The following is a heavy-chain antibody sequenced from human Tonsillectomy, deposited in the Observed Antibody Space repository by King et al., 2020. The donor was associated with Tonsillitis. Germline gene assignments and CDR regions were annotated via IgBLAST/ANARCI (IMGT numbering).Heavy chain of an antibody. CDR1: GGSISSSSHY. V-gene: IGHV4-39*01. J-gene: IGHJ6*03. CDR3: ARHSIYMDF. Sequence: LQLQESGPGLVKPSETLSLNCTVSGGSISSSSHYWGWIRQPPGKGLEWIGNIDYSGDTYYNPSLKSRVTISVDTSKNHFSLNLTSVTAADTVVYYCARHSIYMDFWGKGTTVTVSS. CDR2: IDYSGDT.